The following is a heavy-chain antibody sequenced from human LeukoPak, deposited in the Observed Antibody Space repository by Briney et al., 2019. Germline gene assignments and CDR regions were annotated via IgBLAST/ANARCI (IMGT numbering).Heavy chain of an antibody. CDR3: ARDASALY. Sequence: PGGSLRLSCAASGLIFSKYWMTWVCQAPGKGLEWVASIKPDGSEKYYLDSVKGRFTISRDNARDSLYLQMNSLRDDDTSVYFCARDASALYWGRGTLVTVSS. D-gene: IGHD6-19*01. CDR1: GLIFSKYW. V-gene: IGHV3-7*01. CDR2: IKPDGSEK. J-gene: IGHJ4*02.